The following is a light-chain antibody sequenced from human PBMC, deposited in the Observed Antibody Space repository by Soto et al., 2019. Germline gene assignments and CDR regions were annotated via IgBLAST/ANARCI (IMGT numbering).Light chain of an antibody. CDR3: QQYHDWPPWT. V-gene: IGKV3-15*01. CDR1: QSVNNN. Sequence: EIILTQSPASLSVSPGERATLSCRASQSVNNNLAWYQQKPGQAPRLLIYGASTRATGIPGRFRGSGSGTEFTLTITSLQSEDFAVYFCQQYHDWPPWTFGQGTKVEVK. CDR2: GAS. J-gene: IGKJ1*01.